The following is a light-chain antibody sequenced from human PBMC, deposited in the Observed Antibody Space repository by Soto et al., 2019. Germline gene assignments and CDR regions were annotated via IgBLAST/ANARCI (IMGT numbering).Light chain of an antibody. CDR1: QSLLQGGGKTT. J-gene: IGKJ1*01. CDR3: LQGVQMPRT. Sequence: EIVMTQTPLSLSVTPGQPASISCKSSQSLLQGGGKTTLNWYLQRPGQPPQLLIFEVSKRFSGVSDRFSGGGSGTDFTLHISRVEAEDVGVYYSLQGVQMPRTFGQGTKLEIK. V-gene: IGKV2D-29*01. CDR2: EVS.